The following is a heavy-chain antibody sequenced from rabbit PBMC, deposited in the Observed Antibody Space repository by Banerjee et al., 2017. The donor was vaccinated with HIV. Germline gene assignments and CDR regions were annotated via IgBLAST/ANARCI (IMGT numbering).Heavy chain of an antibody. V-gene: IGHV1S45*01. D-gene: IGHD1-1*01. CDR3: ARSPYGSNNGDYDL. Sequence: QEQLEESGGDLVKPGASLTLTCKASGFSFSSGYDMCWVRQAPGKGLEWIACIYTGDGNTYYASWAKGRFTISKTSSTTVTLQMTSLTAADTATYFCARSPYGSNNGDYDLWGPGTLVTVS. J-gene: IGHJ4*01. CDR1: GFSFSSGYD. CDR2: IYTGDGNT.